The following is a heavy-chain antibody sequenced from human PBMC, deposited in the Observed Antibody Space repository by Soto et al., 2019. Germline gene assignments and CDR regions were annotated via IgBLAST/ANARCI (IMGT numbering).Heavy chain of an antibody. CDR3: AKLRSRYDFWSGYYLDY. V-gene: IGHV3-23*01. CDR1: GFTFSSYA. Sequence: GGSLRLSCAASGFTFSSYAMSWVRQAPGKGLEWVSAISGSGGSTYYADSVKGRFTISRDNSKNTLYLQMNSLRAEDTAVYYCAKLRSRYDFWSGYYLDYWGQGTLVTVSS. CDR2: ISGSGGST. J-gene: IGHJ4*02. D-gene: IGHD3-3*01.